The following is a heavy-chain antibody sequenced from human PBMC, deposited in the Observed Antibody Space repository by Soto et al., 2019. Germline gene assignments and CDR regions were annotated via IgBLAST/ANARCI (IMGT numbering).Heavy chain of an antibody. J-gene: IGHJ5*02. CDR2: INAGNGNT. CDR1: GYTFTSYA. V-gene: IGHV1-3*01. Sequence: ASEKVSCKASGYTFTSYAMHWVRQAPGQRLEWMGWINAGNGNTKYSQKFQGRVTITRDTSASTAYMELSSLRSEDTAVYYCARDYYDSSGYYNWFDPWGQGTLVTVS. CDR3: ARDYYDSSGYYNWFDP. D-gene: IGHD3-22*01.